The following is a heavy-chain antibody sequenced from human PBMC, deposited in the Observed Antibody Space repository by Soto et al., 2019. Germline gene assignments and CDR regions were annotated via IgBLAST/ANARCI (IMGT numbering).Heavy chain of an antibody. CDR2: ISYDGSNK. Sequence: GGSLRLSCAASGFTFSSYAMHWVRQAPGKGLEWVAVISYDGSNKYYADSVKGRFTISRDNSKNTLYLQMNSLRAEDTAVYYCERGRVRFLEWFITNDAFDIWGQGTMVTVSS. J-gene: IGHJ3*02. V-gene: IGHV3-30-3*01. CDR1: GFTFSSYA. D-gene: IGHD3-3*01. CDR3: ERGRVRFLEWFITNDAFDI.